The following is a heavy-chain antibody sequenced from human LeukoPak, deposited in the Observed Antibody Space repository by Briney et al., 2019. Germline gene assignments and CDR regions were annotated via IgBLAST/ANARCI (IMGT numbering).Heavy chain of an antibody. V-gene: IGHV4-30-4*01. Sequence: PSETLSLTCTVSGGSISSGDYYWSWIRQPPGKGLEWIGYIYYSGSTYYNPSLKSRVTISVDTSKNQFSLKLSSVTAADTAVYYCARHLGYGFWSGYPNWFDPWDQGTLVTVSS. CDR2: IYYSGST. CDR3: ARHLGYGFWSGYPNWFDP. CDR1: GGSISSGDYY. J-gene: IGHJ5*02. D-gene: IGHD3-3*01.